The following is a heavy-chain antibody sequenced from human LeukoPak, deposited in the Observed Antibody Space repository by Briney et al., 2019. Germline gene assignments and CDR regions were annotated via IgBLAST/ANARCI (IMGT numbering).Heavy chain of an antibody. Sequence: PGGSLRLSCAASGFTFNNYAMSWVRQAPGKGLEWVSAISGSGGSTYYTDSVTGRFTISRDNSKNTLYLQMNSLTAEDTALYYCASLDYFDSSDYGDYWGQGTLVTVSS. V-gene: IGHV3-23*01. J-gene: IGHJ4*02. CDR1: GFTFNNYA. D-gene: IGHD3-22*01. CDR2: ISGSGGST. CDR3: ASLDYFDSSDYGDY.